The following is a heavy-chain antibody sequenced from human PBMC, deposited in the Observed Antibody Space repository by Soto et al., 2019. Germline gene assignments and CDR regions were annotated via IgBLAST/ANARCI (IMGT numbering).Heavy chain of an antibody. Sequence: SVKVSCKASGGTFSSYAIRWVRQAPGQGLEWMGGIIPIFGTANYAQKFQGRVTITADESTSTAYMELSSLRSEDTAVYYCARGEDCGGDCYPREAFDNWGQGTMVTVSS. D-gene: IGHD2-21*02. CDR1: GGTFSSYA. J-gene: IGHJ3*02. CDR3: ARGEDCGGDCYPREAFDN. V-gene: IGHV1-69*13. CDR2: IIPIFGTA.